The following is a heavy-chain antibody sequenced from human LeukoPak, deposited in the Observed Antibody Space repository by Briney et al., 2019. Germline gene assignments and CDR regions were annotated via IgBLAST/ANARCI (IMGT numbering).Heavy chain of an antibody. CDR1: GGSISSTTSY. V-gene: IGHV4-39*01. J-gene: IGHJ3*02. D-gene: IGHD5-24*01. CDR3: ASLKVEMATLPFSDAFDI. CDR2: IYYSGST. Sequence: SETLSLTCAVSGGSISSTTSYWGWIRQPPGKGLEWIGRIYYSGSTFYNPSLKSRVTISVDTSKNQLSLRLSSVTAADTAVYYCASLKVEMATLPFSDAFDIWGQGTMVTVSS.